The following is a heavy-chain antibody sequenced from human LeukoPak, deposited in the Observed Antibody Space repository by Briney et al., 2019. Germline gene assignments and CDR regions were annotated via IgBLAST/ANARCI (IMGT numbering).Heavy chain of an antibody. V-gene: IGHV3-23*01. CDR2: ISASGAST. CDR1: GFTFSRYA. D-gene: IGHD5-18*01. J-gene: IGHJ4*02. CDR3: AKVRNTYGDFDY. Sequence: GGSLRLSCAASGFTFSRYAMSWVPQAPGKGLEWVTGISASGASTYYADSVKGRFAISRDYSKNTLYLQISSLRPEDTAVYYCAKVRNTYGDFDYWGQGTLVPVSS.